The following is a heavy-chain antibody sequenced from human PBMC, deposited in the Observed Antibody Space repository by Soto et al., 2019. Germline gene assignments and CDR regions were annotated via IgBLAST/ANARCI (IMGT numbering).Heavy chain of an antibody. V-gene: IGHV1-69*13. Sequence: SVKVSCKASGCTFSSYAINWVRQAPGQVLEWMGGIIPIFGTANYAQKFQGRVTITADESTSTAYMELSSLRSEDTAVYYCASSPAAIHYYYGMDVWGQGTTVTVSS. D-gene: IGHD2-2*02. CDR1: GCTFSSYA. CDR2: IIPIFGTA. CDR3: ASSPAAIHYYYGMDV. J-gene: IGHJ6*02.